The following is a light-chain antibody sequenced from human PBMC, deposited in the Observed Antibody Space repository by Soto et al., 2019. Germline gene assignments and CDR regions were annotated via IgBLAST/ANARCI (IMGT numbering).Light chain of an antibody. V-gene: IGKV1-12*01. CDR1: QGISNW. Sequence: DIQMTQSPSSVSASVGDRVTITCRASQGISNWLAWYQQQPGKAPKLLIYGASSLQSGVPSRFSGGGTGTHFTLIIRSLQPEDFATYYWQQTNTFLPLTFGGGTKVEI. CDR2: GAS. J-gene: IGKJ4*01. CDR3: QQTNTFLPLT.